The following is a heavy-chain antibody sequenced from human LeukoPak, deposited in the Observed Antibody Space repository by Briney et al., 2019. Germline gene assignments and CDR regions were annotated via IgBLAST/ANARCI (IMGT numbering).Heavy chain of an antibody. J-gene: IGHJ4*02. CDR3: ANDGPRYCTSTSCYAPLDS. Sequence: GGSLRLSCAASGFTFSSYAMTWVRQAPGKGLEWVSVISGSGDSTYYADSVKGRFTISRDNSKNTLYLQMNSLRAEDTAVYYCANDGPRYCTSTSCYAPLDSWGQGTQVTVSS. CDR1: GFTFSSYA. D-gene: IGHD2-2*01. V-gene: IGHV3-23*01. CDR2: ISGSGDST.